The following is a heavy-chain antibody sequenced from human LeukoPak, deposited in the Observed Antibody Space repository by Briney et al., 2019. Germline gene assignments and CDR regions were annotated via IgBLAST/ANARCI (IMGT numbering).Heavy chain of an antibody. CDR2: ISSSSSYI. D-gene: IGHD3-22*01. CDR1: GLTFSSDS. J-gene: IGHJ4*02. Sequence: GGSLRLSCAASGLTFSSDSMNWDRQAPGKGLEWVSSISSSSSYIYYADSVKGRFTISRDNGKNSLYLQMNSLRAEDTAVYYCARDPRGYDSSGYSDYWGQGTLVTVSS. CDR3: ARDPRGYDSSGYSDY. V-gene: IGHV3-21*01.